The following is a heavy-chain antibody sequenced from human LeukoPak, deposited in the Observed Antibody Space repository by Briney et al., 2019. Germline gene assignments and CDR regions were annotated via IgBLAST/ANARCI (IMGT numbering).Heavy chain of an antibody. J-gene: IGHJ3*02. CDR1: GGSISSYY. CDR3: ASVGCSGGSCWLRRAHASDI. Sequence: SETLSLTCTVSGGSISSYYWSWIRQPPGKGLEWIGYIYYSGSTNYNPSLKSRVTISVDTSKNQFSLKLSSVTAADTAVYYCASVGCSGGSCWLRRAHASDIWGQGTMVTVSS. D-gene: IGHD2-15*01. CDR2: IYYSGST. V-gene: IGHV4-59*08.